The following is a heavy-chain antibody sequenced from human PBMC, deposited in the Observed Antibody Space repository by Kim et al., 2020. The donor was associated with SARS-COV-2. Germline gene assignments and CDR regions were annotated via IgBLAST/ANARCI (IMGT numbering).Heavy chain of an antibody. CDR3: ARGYSSGSYGDAFDI. D-gene: IGHD1-26*01. Sequence: GGSLRLSCAASGFTFDDYGMSWVRQAPGKGLEWVSGINWNGGSTGYADSVKGRFTISRDNAKNSLYLQMNSLRAEDTALYHCARGYSSGSYGDAFDIWGQGTMVTVSS. V-gene: IGHV3-20*01. CDR1: GFTFDDYG. J-gene: IGHJ3*02. CDR2: INWNGGST.